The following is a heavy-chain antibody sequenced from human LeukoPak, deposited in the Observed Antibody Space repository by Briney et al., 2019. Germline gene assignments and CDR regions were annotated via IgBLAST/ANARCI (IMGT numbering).Heavy chain of an antibody. Sequence: SETLSLTCTVSGGSVSSGDYYWSWIRQPPGKGLEWIGYIYYSGSTYYNPSLKSRVTISVDTSKNQFSLKLSSVTAADTAVYYCARRSGYDLYYFDYWGQGTLVTVSS. V-gene: IGHV4-30-4*01. D-gene: IGHD5-12*01. CDR2: IYYSGST. J-gene: IGHJ4*02. CDR3: ARRSGYDLYYFDY. CDR1: GGSVSSGDYY.